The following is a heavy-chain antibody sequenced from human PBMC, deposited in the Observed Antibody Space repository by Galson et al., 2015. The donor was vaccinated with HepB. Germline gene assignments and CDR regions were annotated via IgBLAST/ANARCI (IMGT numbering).Heavy chain of an antibody. J-gene: IGHJ4*02. Sequence: SLRLSCAASGFTFSSYGMNWVRQAPGKGLEWVSSISSGSSYIYYADSVKGRFTISRGDAKNSLYLQMNSLRAEDTGVYYCARELLLWPHPFDYWGQGTLVTVSS. V-gene: IGHV3-21*01. CDR2: ISSGSSYI. CDR3: ARELLLWPHPFDY. D-gene: IGHD3-10*01. CDR1: GFTFSSYG.